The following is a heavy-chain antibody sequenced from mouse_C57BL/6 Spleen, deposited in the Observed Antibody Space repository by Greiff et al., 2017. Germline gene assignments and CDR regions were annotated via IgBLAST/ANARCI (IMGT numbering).Heavy chain of an antibody. Sequence: DVKLVESGGGLVQPGGSLSLSCAASGFTFTAYYMSWVRQPPGKALEWFGFIRNKANGYTTEDSESVKGRFTISRDISQSILYLQMNALRAEDSATYDCERYLGSSRYYAMDYWGQGTSVTVSS. CDR2: IRNKANGYTT. D-gene: IGHD1-1*01. V-gene: IGHV7-3*01. CDR1: GFTFTAYY. CDR3: ERYLGSSRYYAMDY. J-gene: IGHJ4*01.